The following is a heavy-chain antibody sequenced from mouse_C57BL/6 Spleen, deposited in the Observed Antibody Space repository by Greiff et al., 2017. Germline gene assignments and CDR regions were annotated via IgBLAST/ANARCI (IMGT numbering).Heavy chain of an antibody. V-gene: IGHV1-69*01. J-gene: IGHJ3*01. CDR3: ARDYYGSSPLAY. Sequence: QVQLQQPGAELVMPGASVKLSCKASGYTFTSYWMHWVKQRPGQGLEWIGEIDPSDSYTNYNQKFKGKSTLTVDKSSSTAYMQLSSLTSEDSAVYYCARDYYGSSPLAYWGQGTLVTVSA. CDR1: GYTFTSYW. D-gene: IGHD1-1*01. CDR2: IDPSDSYT.